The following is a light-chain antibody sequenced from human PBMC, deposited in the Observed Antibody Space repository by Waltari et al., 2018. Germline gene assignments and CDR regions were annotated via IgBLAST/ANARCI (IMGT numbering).Light chain of an antibody. CDR2: GAS. CDR3: QQCAISPWT. J-gene: IGKJ1*01. CDR1: QRVSTNY. Sequence: EIVLTQSPGTLSLSPGERATLSCRASQRVSTNYLAWYQQKPGQAPRLLIYGASNRATGIPDRFSGGGSGTEFTLTISRLEPEDFAVYYCQQCAISPWTFGHGTRVDVK. V-gene: IGKV3-20*01.